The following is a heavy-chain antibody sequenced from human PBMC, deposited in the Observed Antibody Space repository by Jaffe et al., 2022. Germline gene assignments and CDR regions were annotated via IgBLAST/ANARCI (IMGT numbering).Heavy chain of an antibody. CDR2: IRSKAYGGTT. Sequence: EVQLVESGGGLEQPGRSLRLSCTVSGITLGDYAVSWVRQAPGKGLEWVGIIRSKAYGGTTDYAASVKGRFSISRDESKSITYLQMNSLTIEDTGVYYCTREFHESNAYRVEFAPWGQGTLVTVSS. D-gene: IGHD3-16*01. J-gene: IGHJ5*02. CDR1: GITLGDYA. CDR3: TREFHESNAYRVEFAP. V-gene: IGHV3-49*04.